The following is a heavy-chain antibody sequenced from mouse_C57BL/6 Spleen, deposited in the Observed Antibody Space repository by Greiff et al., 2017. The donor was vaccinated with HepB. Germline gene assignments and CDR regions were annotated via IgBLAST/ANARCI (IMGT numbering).Heavy chain of an antibody. CDR2: IYPGSGST. CDR3: ARGGSREDYFDY. V-gene: IGHV1-55*01. J-gene: IGHJ2*01. CDR1: GYTFTSYW. D-gene: IGHD1-1*01. Sequence: VQLQESGAELVKPGASVKMSCKASGYTFTSYWITWVKQRPGQGLEWIGDIYPGSGSTNYNEKFKSKATLTVDTSSSTAYMQLSSLTSEDSAVYNCARGGSREDYFDYLGQGTTLTVSS.